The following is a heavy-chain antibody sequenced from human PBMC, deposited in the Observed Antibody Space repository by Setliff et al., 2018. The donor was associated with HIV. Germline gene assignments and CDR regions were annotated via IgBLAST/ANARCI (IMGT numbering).Heavy chain of an antibody. D-gene: IGHD5-12*01. J-gene: IGHJ6*03. CDR2: IDDRGTT. CDR3: ARGQLALRGPKFYYMDV. V-gene: IGHV4-34*01. Sequence: SETLSLTCAVAGGSLSNHRWTWVRQSSGKGLERIGDIDDRGTTNYNPSLRGRVTISVDSARNQVSLRMTSVTAADRDVYYCARGQLALRGPKFYYMDVWGQGTPVTVSS. CDR1: GGSLSNHR.